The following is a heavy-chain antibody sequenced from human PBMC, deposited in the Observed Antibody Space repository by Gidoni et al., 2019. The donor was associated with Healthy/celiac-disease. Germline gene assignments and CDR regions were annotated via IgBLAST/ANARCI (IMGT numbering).Heavy chain of an antibody. J-gene: IGHJ3*02. CDR3: AKGGSDAFDI. CDR2: ISSSSSYI. Sequence: EVQLVESGGGLVKPGGSLRLSCAASGFTFSSYSMNWVRQAPGKGLEWVSSISSSSSYIYYADSVKGRFTTSRDNAKNSLYLQMNSLRAEDTAVYYCAKGGSDAFDIWGQGTMVTVSS. CDR1: GFTFSSYS. V-gene: IGHV3-21*01.